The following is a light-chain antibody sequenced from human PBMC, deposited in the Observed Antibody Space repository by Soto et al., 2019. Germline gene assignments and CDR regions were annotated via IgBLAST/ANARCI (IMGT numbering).Light chain of an antibody. CDR3: QKYNSVTLT. Sequence: DIQMTQSPSAMYASLGDRVTITCRASQGISNYLAWFQQKPGKVPKRLIYAASTLQSGVPSRFSGSGSGTDFPLTISRLKNEDGSTYYCQKYNSVTLTFGGGTKVDI. CDR2: AAS. J-gene: IGKJ4*01. V-gene: IGKV1-27*01. CDR1: QGISNY.